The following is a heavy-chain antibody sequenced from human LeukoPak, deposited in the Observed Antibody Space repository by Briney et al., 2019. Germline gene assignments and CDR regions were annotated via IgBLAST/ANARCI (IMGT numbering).Heavy chain of an antibody. CDR1: GGSISSYY. V-gene: IGHV4-59*01. CDR2: IYYSGST. CDR3: ARVGGYYFKEFDP. D-gene: IGHD3-22*01. J-gene: IGHJ5*02. Sequence: SETLSLTCTVSGGSISSYYWSWIRQPPGKGLEWIGYIYYSGSTNYNPSLKSRVTISVDTSKNQFSLKLSSVIAADTAVYYCARVGGYYFKEFDPWGQGTLVTVSS.